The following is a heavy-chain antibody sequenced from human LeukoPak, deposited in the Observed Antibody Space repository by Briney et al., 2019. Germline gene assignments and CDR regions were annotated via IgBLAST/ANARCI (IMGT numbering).Heavy chain of an antibody. D-gene: IGHD2-21*01. CDR1: GGTFSRFA. J-gene: IGHJ4*02. CDR3: ARDRRVAHDLDY. V-gene: IGHV1-18*01. CDR2: ISAYNGNT. Sequence: ASVKVSCKTSGGTFSRFAISWVRQAPGQGLEWMGWISAYNGNTNYAQKFQGRVTMTTDTSTSTAYMELRSLRSDDTAVYYCARDRRVAHDLDYWGQGTLVTVSS.